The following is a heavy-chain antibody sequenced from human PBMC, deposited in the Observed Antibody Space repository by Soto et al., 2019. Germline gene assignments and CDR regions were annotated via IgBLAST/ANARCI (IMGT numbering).Heavy chain of an antibody. J-gene: IGHJ6*02. CDR3: ATYTGSYYHYGMDV. CDR1: GFTFSTYS. D-gene: IGHD5-12*01. Sequence: EVQLVESGGGLVEPGGPLRLSCAASGFTFSTYSMNWVRQAPGKGLEWVSSIRSGSSYIYYADSVKGRFTISRDNAHNSLYLQMNSLRAEDTAVYYCATYTGSYYHYGMDVWGQGTTVTVSS. CDR2: IRSGSSYI. V-gene: IGHV3-21*01.